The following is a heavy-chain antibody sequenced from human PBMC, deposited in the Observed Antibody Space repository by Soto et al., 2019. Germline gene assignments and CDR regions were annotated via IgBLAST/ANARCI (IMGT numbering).Heavy chain of an antibody. CDR1: GGSFSGYY. CDR2: INHSGST. V-gene: IGHV4-34*01. Sequence: SETLSLTCAVYGGSFSGYYWSWIRQPPWKGLEWIGEINHSGSTNYNPSLNSRVTISVDTSKNQFSLNVISVTAADTAVYYCRRSSRYSTDVWGQGTTVTVSS. D-gene: IGHD6-13*01. CDR3: RRSSRYSTDV. J-gene: IGHJ6*02.